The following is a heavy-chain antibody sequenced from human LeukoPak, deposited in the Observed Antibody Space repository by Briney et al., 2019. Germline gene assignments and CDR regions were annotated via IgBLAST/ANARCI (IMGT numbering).Heavy chain of an antibody. CDR1: GGSFSGYY. CDR3: ARGVRSGGTFALDY. J-gene: IGHJ4*02. CDR2: INHSGST. V-gene: IGHV4-34*01. D-gene: IGHD2-15*01. Sequence: SETQSLTCAVYGGSFSGYYWNWIRQPPGKGLEWIGEINHSGSTNYHPSLKSRVTISVDTSKNQISLKMSSVTAADTAVYYCARGVRSGGTFALDYWGQGTLVTVSS.